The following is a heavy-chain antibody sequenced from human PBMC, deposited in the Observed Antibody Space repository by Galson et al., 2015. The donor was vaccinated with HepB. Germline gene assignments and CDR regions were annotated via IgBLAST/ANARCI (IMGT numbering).Heavy chain of an antibody. D-gene: IGHD6-13*01. CDR2: IYPGDSDA. J-gene: IGHJ4*02. V-gene: IGHV5-51*01. Sequence: QSGAEVKKPGESLKISCKGSGYTFSNYWIAWVRHKPGKGLEWMGMIYPGDSDATYSPSFQGQVTISADKSITTAYLRWSSLKASDTAMYYCARQPAGHSSSWYFRRDYFEFWGQGTLVTVSS. CDR3: ARQPAGHSSSWYFRRDYFEF. CDR1: GYTFSNYW.